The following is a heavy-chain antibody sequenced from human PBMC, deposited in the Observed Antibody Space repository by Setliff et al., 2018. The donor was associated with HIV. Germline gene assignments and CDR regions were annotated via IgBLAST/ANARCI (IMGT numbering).Heavy chain of an antibody. Sequence: PSETLSLTCTVSGGSISSSNNYWGWIRQPPGKGLEWIGSIYYSGSTHYNPSLKSRVTMSVDTSKNQFSLKLTSMTAADTAVYYCAREWRGRYYYYMDVWGKGTTVTVSS. V-gene: IGHV4-39*07. CDR1: GGSISSSNNY. CDR3: AREWRGRYYYYMDV. D-gene: IGHD3-10*01. CDR2: IYYSGST. J-gene: IGHJ6*03.